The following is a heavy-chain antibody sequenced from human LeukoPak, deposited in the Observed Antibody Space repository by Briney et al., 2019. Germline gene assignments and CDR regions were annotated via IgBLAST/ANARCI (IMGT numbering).Heavy chain of an antibody. J-gene: IGHJ4*02. CDR3: ATPPPYCGGDCYSDGKYYFDY. CDR2: INPNSGGT. V-gene: IGHV1-2*04. D-gene: IGHD2-21*02. CDR1: GYTFTGYY. Sequence: ASVKVSCKASGYTFTGYYMHWVRQAPGQGLEWMGWINPNSGGTNYAQKFQGWVTMTEDTSTDTAYMELSSLRSEDTAVYYCATPPPYCGGDCYSDGKYYFDYWGQGTLVTVSS.